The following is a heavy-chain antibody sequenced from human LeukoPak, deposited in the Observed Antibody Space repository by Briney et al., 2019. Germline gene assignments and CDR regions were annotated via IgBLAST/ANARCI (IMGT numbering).Heavy chain of an antibody. CDR1: GGSISSSSYY. D-gene: IGHD3-10*01. Sequence: SETLSLTCTVSGGSISSSSYYWGWIRQPPGKGLEWIGSIYYSGSTYYNPSLKSRVIISVDTSKNQFSLKLSSVTAADTAVYYCARLTMVRGVSLGFDYWGQGTLVTVSS. V-gene: IGHV4-39*01. J-gene: IGHJ4*02. CDR2: IYYSGST. CDR3: ARLTMVRGVSLGFDY.